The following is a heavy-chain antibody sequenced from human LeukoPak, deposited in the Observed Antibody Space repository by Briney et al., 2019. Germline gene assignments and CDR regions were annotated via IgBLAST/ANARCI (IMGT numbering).Heavy chain of an antibody. CDR3: AKDHISLAGIAQCSSTSCLFDY. Sequence: GGSLRLSCAASGFTFSSYGMHWVRQAPGKGLEWVAFIRYDGSNKCYADSVKGRFTISRDNSKNTLYLQMNSLRAEDTAVYYCAKDHISLAGIAQCSSTSCLFDYWGQGTLVTVSS. CDR2: IRYDGSNK. V-gene: IGHV3-30*02. J-gene: IGHJ4*02. D-gene: IGHD2-2*01. CDR1: GFTFSSYG.